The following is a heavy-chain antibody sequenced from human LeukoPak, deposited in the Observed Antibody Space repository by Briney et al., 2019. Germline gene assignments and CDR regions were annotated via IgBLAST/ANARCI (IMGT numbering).Heavy chain of an antibody. J-gene: IGHJ6*03. D-gene: IGHD5-12*01. Sequence: GGSLRLSCAASGFTFSSYGMYWVRQAPGKGLEWVAFIRYDGSNKYCADSVRGRFTISRDNSKNTLYLQMKSLRAEDTAVYYCAKGGGYEAQYYYYYLDVWGKGTTVTISS. V-gene: IGHV3-30*02. CDR1: GFTFSSYG. CDR2: IRYDGSNK. CDR3: AKGGGYEAQYYYYYLDV.